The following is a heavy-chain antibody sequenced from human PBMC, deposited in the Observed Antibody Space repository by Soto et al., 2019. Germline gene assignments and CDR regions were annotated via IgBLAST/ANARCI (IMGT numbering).Heavy chain of an antibody. V-gene: IGHV4-4*02. CDR2: IYHSGST. D-gene: IGHD3-9*01. CDR1: SGSISSSNW. CDR3: ARVSPRYFDPQRAFDI. J-gene: IGHJ3*02. Sequence: QVQLQESGPGLVKPSGTLSLTCAVSSGSISSSNWCSWVRQPPGKGLEWIGEIYHSGSTNYNPSLKSRVTISVDKSKNPFSLTLSSVTAADTAVYYCARVSPRYFDPQRAFDIWGQGTMVTVSS.